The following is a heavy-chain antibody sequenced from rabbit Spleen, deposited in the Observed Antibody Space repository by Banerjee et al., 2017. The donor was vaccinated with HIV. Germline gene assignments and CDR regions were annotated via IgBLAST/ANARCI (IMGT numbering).Heavy chain of an antibody. CDR3: ARSGHVNGDYIWDL. D-gene: IGHD1-1*01. CDR1: GFSFSSSYY. Sequence: QSLEESGRGLVQPEGSLTLTCTASGFSFSSSYYMCWVRQAPGKGLEWIGCIYTGSDSTAYASWAKGRFTVSKTSSTTVTLQMTSLTVADTATYFCARSGHVNGDYIWDLWGPGTLVTVS. J-gene: IGHJ4*01. V-gene: IGHV1S40*01. CDR2: IYTGSDST.